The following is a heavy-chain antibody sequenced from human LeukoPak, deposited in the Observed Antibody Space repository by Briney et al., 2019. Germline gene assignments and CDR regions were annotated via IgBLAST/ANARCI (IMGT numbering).Heavy chain of an antibody. J-gene: IGHJ4*02. CDR2: INHSGST. D-gene: IGHD5-12*01. CDR1: GGSFSGYY. V-gene: IGHV4-34*01. CDR3: ARRNGQDIVATFRRRYYFDY. Sequence: SETLSLTCVVYGGSFSGYYWNWIRQPPGKGLEWIGEINHSGSTNYNPSLKSRVTISINTSKNQFSLKLSSVTAADTAVYYCARRNGQDIVATFRRRYYFDYWGQGTLVTVSS.